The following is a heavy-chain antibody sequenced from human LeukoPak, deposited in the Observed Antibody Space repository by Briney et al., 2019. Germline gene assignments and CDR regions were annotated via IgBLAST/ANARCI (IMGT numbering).Heavy chain of an antibody. CDR3: ARSSGGSWISAY. CDR2: ISGSGGNT. CDR1: GFTFSSYG. Sequence: QSGGTLRLPCAASGFTFSSYGMSWVRQAPGKGLEWVSAISGSGGNTHYADSVKGRFTISRDNAKNSLYLQMNSLRAEDTAVYYCARSSGGSWISAYWGQGTLVTVSS. J-gene: IGHJ4*02. V-gene: IGHV3-23*01. D-gene: IGHD2-15*01.